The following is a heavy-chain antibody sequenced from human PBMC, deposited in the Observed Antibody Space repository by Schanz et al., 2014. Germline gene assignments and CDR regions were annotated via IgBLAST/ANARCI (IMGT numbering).Heavy chain of an antibody. V-gene: IGHV3-23*01. D-gene: IGHD3-10*01. CDR1: GFTFSNHA. J-gene: IGHJ4*02. CDR2: ISPTGSST. Sequence: EVHLLESGGGLVQPGGSLRLSCAASGFTFSNHALSWVRQAPGKGLEWVSNISPTGSSTYYADSVKGRFTISRDNSKNTLYLQMNSLRAEDTAVYYCAKDQGSYGSGSYSYFDYWGQGTLATVSS. CDR3: AKDQGSYGSGSYSYFDY.